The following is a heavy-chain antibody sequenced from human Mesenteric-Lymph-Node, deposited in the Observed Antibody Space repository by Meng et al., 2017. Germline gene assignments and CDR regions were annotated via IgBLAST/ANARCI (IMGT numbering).Heavy chain of an antibody. CDR3: ARGIVVVTATPYDAFDI. Sequence: SVKVSCKASGGTFSSYAISWVRQAPGQGLEWMGGIIPIFGTANYAQKFQGRVTMTRDTSISTAYMELSRLRSDDTAVYYCARGIVVVTATPYDAFDIWGQGTMVTVSS. CDR1: GGTFSSYA. J-gene: IGHJ3*02. V-gene: IGHV1-69*05. D-gene: IGHD2-21*02. CDR2: IIPIFGTA.